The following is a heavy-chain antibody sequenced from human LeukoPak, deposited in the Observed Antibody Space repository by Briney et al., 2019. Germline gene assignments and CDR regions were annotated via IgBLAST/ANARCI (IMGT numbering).Heavy chain of an antibody. CDR1: GFTFSNAW. CDR3: TTAYNQYYYGMDV. V-gene: IGHV3-15*07. J-gene: IGHJ6*02. D-gene: IGHD1-14*01. Sequence: GGSLRLSCAASGFTFSNAWMNWVRQAPGKGLEWVGRIKSKIDGGTTDYAAPVKGRFTISRDDSKNTLYLQMNSLKTEDTAVYYCTTAYNQYYYGMDVWGQGTTVTVS. CDR2: IKSKIDGGTT.